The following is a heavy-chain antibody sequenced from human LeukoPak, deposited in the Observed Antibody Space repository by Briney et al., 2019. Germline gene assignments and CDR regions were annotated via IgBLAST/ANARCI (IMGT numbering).Heavy chain of an antibody. V-gene: IGHV4-59*08. CDR3: ARLRAAFDI. J-gene: IGHJ3*02. CDR2: IYCSETT. Sequence: PSETLSLTYTVSGDSISSYYWSWIRQPPGKGLEWIGYIYCSETTNYNPSLKSRVTITVDTSKNQFSLKLSSVTAADTAVYYCARLRAAFDIWGQGTMVTVSS. CDR1: GDSISSYY.